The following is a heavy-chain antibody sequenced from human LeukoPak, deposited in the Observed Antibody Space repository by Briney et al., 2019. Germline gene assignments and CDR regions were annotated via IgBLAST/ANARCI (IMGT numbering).Heavy chain of an antibody. Sequence: PSETLSLTCAVYGGSFSGYYWSWIRQPPGKGLGWIGEINHSGSTNYNPPLKSRVTISVDTSKNQFSLKLSSVTAADTAVYYCARGLYVDYDSSGSFDYWGQGTLVTVSS. V-gene: IGHV4-34*01. D-gene: IGHD3-22*01. CDR2: INHSGST. J-gene: IGHJ4*02. CDR1: GGSFSGYY. CDR3: ARGLYVDYDSSGSFDY.